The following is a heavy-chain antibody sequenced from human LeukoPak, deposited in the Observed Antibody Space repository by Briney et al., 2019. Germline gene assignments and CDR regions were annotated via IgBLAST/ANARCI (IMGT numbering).Heavy chain of an antibody. V-gene: IGHV4-59*01. Sequence: SETLSLTCTVSGGSISSYYWSWIRQPPGKGLEWIGYIYYSGGTNYNPSLKSRVTISVDTSKNQFSLKLSSVTAADTAVYYCARGLAARTRKYYYYYYMDVWGKGTTVTVSS. J-gene: IGHJ6*03. CDR3: ARGLAARTRKYYYYYYMDV. D-gene: IGHD6-13*01. CDR1: GGSISSYY. CDR2: IYYSGGT.